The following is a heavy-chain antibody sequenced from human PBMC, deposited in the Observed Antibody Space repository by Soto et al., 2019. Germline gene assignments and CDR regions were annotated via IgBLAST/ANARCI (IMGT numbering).Heavy chain of an antibody. D-gene: IGHD1-1*01. CDR1: GFTFSSYA. J-gene: IGHJ4*02. V-gene: IGHV3-23*01. CDR3: AKDPDGTDDY. CDR2: ISGSGGST. Sequence: GGSLRLSCAASGFTFSSYAMSWVRQAPGKGLEWVSAISGSGGSTYYADSVKGRSTISRDNSKNTLYLQMNSLRAEDTAAYYCAKDPDGTDDYWGQGTLVTVSS.